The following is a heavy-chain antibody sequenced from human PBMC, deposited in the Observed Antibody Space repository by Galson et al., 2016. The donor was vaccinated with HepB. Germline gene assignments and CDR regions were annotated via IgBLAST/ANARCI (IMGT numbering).Heavy chain of an antibody. D-gene: IGHD3-9*01. CDR1: GFTFSSDG. CDR3: ANLKKG. Sequence: SLRLSCAASGFTFSSDGVNWVRQAPGRGLEWVSSLSERVNKPDYAGSVRGRFTLSRDTSRNTVHLQMIRLRAEDTAVYYCANLKKGWGQGTLVTVSS. J-gene: IGHJ4*02. V-gene: IGHV3-23*01. CDR2: LSERVNKP.